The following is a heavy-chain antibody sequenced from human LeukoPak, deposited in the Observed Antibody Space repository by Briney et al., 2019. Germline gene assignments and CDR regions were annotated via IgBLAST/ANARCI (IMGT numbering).Heavy chain of an antibody. V-gene: IGHV1-8*03. CDR3: ARGRGYYDSTGYRTFDY. D-gene: IGHD3-22*01. J-gene: IGHJ4*02. Sequence: GASVKVSCKASGYTFTSYDINWVGQATGQGLEWMGWMNPNSGNTGYAQKFQGRVTITRNTSISTAYMELSSLRSEDTAVYYCARGRGYYDSTGYRTFDYWGQGTLVTVSS. CDR2: MNPNSGNT. CDR1: GYTFTSYD.